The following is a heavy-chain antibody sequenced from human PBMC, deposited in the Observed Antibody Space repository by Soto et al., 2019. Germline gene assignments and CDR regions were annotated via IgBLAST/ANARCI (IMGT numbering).Heavy chain of an antibody. CDR3: AIWSNWNPLYYRGMDV. CDR1: GGSFTNYS. J-gene: IGHJ6*02. Sequence: SLKVSCKVSGGSFTNYSLNWVRHAPGQGLEWLGGIIPLHNTSNYSLKLLGRGSVTADISSNTVYMHLSGLTSDDTATYYCAIWSNWNPLYYRGMDVWGQGTTVTVS. CDR2: IIPLHNTS. D-gene: IGHD1-20*01. V-gene: IGHV1-69*08.